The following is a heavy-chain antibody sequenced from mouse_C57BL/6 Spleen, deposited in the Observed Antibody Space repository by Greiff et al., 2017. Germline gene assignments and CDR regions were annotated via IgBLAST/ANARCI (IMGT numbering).Heavy chain of an antibody. D-gene: IGHD3-2*02. V-gene: IGHV1-53*01. J-gene: IGHJ3*01. CDR2: INPSNGGT. CDR1: GYTFTSYW. Sequence: QVQLKQPGTELVKPGASVKLSCKASGYTFTSYWMHWVKQRPGQGLEWIGNINPSNGGTNYNEKFKSKATLTVDKSSSTAYMQLSSLTSEDSAVYYCASLDSSGYDDPFAYWGQGTLVTVSA. CDR3: ASLDSSGYDDPFAY.